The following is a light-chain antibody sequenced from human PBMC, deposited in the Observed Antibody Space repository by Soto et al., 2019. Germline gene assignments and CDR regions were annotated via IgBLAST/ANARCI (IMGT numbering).Light chain of an antibody. J-gene: IGLJ3*02. CDR3: ASWDDSLNVWL. CDR2: GNN. CDR1: NVGRHE. Sequence: QSVVTQPPSVSGTPGQGVIISCSNVGRHEVSWYQQLPGTAPKLLISGNNQRPSGVPDRFSGSKSGTSASLAISGLQSEDEADYYCASWDDSLNVWLFGGGTKLTVL. V-gene: IGLV1-44*01.